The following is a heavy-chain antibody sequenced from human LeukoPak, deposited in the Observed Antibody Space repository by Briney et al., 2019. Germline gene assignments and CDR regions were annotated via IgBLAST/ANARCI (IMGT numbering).Heavy chain of an antibody. CDR2: MNPNSGNT. Sequence: ASVKVSCKASGYTFTSYDINWVRQAPGQGLEWMGWMNPNSGNTGYAQKFQGRVTMTRNTSISTAYMELSSLRSEDTAVYYCARGGSDCSSGSCYSGSFDYWGQGTLVTVSS. CDR3: ARGGSDCSSGSCYSGSFDY. CDR1: GYTFTSYD. J-gene: IGHJ4*02. D-gene: IGHD2-15*01. V-gene: IGHV1-8*01.